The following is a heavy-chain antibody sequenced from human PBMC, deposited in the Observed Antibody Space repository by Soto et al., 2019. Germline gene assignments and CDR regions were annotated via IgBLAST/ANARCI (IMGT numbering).Heavy chain of an antibody. CDR1: GYTFTSYG. J-gene: IGHJ4*02. CDR2: ISAYNGNT. V-gene: IGHV1-18*01. CDR3: VTMTTVTYGGDY. D-gene: IGHD4-17*01. Sequence: ASVKVSCKASGYTFTSYGISWVRQAPGQGLEWMGWISAYNGNTNYAQKLQDRVTMTTDTSTSTAYMELRSLRSDDTAVYYCVTMTTVTYGGDYWGQGTLVTVSS.